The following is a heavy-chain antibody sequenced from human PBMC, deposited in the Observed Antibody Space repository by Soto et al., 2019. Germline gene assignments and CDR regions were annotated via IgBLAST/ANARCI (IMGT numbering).Heavy chain of an antibody. D-gene: IGHD3-22*01. Sequence: GGSLRLSCAASGFTFSGSAMHWVRQASGKGLEWVGRIRSKANSYATAYAASVKGRFTISRGDSKNTAYLQMNSLKTEDTAVYYCTLYYYDSSGYYHTGKSRYYYYGMDVWGQGTTVTVSS. V-gene: IGHV3-73*01. J-gene: IGHJ6*02. CDR1: GFTFSGSA. CDR3: TLYYYDSSGYYHTGKSRYYYYGMDV. CDR2: IRSKANSYAT.